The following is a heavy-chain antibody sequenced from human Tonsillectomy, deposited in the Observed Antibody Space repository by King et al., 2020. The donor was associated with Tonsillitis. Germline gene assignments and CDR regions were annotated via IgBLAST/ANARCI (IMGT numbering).Heavy chain of an antibody. CDR2: IRYDGSNK. D-gene: IGHD3-3*01. Sequence: VQLVESGGGVVQPGGSLRLSCAASGFTFSIYGTHWVRQAPGKGLEWVAFIRYDGSNKYYADSVKGRFTIYRDNSKNTLYLQMNSLRAEDAALYYCAKDRSSYYDFWSGYFLDNVMDVWGQGTTVTVSS. CDR3: AKDRSSYYDFWSGYFLDNVMDV. V-gene: IGHV3-30*02. J-gene: IGHJ6*02. CDR1: GFTFSIYG.